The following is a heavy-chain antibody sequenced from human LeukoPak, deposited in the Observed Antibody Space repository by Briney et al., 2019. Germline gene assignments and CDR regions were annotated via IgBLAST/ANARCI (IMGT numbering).Heavy chain of an antibody. Sequence: NPSETLSLTCTVSGGSISSSSYYWGWIRQRPGKGLEGLGSIYYSGSTYYTPSLKSRVTISVDTSKNQSSLKLSSLTAADTAVYYCARIKWMASTPYFADYWGQGTLVTVSS. D-gene: IGHD5-24*01. J-gene: IGHJ4*02. CDR1: GGSISSSSYY. V-gene: IGHV4-39*07. CDR3: ARIKWMASTPYFADY. CDR2: IYYSGST.